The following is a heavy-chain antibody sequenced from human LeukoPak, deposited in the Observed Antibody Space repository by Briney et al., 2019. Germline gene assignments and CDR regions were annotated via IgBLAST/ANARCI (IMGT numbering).Heavy chain of an antibody. V-gene: IGHV1-3*01. Sequence: SVKVSCKASGYTFTSYAMHWVRQAPGQRLEWMGWINAGNGNTKYSQKFQGRVTITRDTSASTAYMELSSLRSEDTAVYYCARDDSMAGYGAFDIWGQGTMVTVSS. CDR2: INAGNGNT. D-gene: IGHD3-22*01. CDR1: GYTFTSYA. J-gene: IGHJ3*02. CDR3: ARDDSMAGYGAFDI.